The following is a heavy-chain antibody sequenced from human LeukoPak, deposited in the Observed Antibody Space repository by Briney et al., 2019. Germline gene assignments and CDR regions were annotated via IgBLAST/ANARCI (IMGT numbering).Heavy chain of an antibody. CDR2: ISSSGSTI. J-gene: IGHJ6*03. Sequence: GGSLRLSCAASGFTFSDYYMSWIRQAPGKGLEWVSYISSSGSTIYYADSVKGRFTISRDNAKNSLYLQMNSLRAEDTAVYYCARDYYDSSGYYNEGHMDVWGKGTTVTVSS. CDR1: GFTFSDYY. CDR3: ARDYYDSSGYYNEGHMDV. V-gene: IGHV3-11*01. D-gene: IGHD3-22*01.